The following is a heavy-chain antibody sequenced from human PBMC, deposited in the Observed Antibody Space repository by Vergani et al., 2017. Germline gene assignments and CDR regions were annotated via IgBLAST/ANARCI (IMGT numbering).Heavy chain of an antibody. CDR1: GFTSSYYG. V-gene: IGHV3-30*03. CDR3: ATKSCGTPGCQIGYFRE. CDR2: ISYDGTQK. Sequence: QVHLVESGGGVVQPGRSLRLSCVVSGFTSSYYGMHWVRQAPGKGLEWVAVISYDGTQKYYADSVKGRFTISRDNSKRTLYLQMNRLRTEDTAVYYCATKSCGTPGCQIGYFREWGQGTLVTVSS. J-gene: IGHJ1*01. D-gene: IGHD2-15*01.